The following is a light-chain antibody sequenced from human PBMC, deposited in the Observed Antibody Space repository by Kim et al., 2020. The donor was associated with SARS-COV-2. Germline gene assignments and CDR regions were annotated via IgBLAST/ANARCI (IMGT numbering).Light chain of an antibody. J-gene: IGLJ1*01. Sequence: QSVTNSFTRTSSAVGGDNYVSLHQQHPGQAPHLIIYDVNKRPSGVPNRFSGSKTGNTASLTVSSLQAEDEADDYCSSYAGTNNFYVFGTGTKVTVL. CDR1: SSAVGGDNY. CDR3: SSYAGTNNFYV. V-gene: IGLV2-8*01. CDR2: DVN.